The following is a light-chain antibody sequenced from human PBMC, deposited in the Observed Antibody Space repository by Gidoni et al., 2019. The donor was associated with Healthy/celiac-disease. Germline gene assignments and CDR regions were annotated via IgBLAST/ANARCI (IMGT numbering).Light chain of an antibody. J-gene: IGKJ4*01. Sequence: DTVLTPSPGTLSLSPGERATLSCRASQSVSSSYLAWYQQKPGQAPRLLIYGASSRATGIPDRFSGSGSGTDFTLTISRLEPEDFAVYYCQQYGSSPLTFGGGTKVEIK. CDR1: QSVSSSY. V-gene: IGKV3-20*01. CDR2: GAS. CDR3: QQYGSSPLT.